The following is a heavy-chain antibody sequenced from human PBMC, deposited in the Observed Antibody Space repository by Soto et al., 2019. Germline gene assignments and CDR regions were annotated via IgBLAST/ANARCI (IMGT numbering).Heavy chain of an antibody. V-gene: IGHV4-59*01. CDR3: ARVPTTSRYCSSTSCYGYYFDY. Sequence: SETLSLTCTVSGGSISSYYWSWIRHPPGKGLEWIGYIYYSGSTNYNPSLKSRVTISVDTSKNQFSLKLSSVTAADTAVYYCARVPTTSRYCSSTSCYGYYFDYWGQGTLVTVSS. D-gene: IGHD2-2*01. CDR1: GGSISSYY. CDR2: IYYSGST. J-gene: IGHJ4*02.